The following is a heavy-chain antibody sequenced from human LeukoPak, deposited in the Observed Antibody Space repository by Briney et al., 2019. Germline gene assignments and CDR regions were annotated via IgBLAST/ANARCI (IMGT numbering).Heavy chain of an antibody. J-gene: IGHJ6*02. Sequence: SVKVSCKASGGTFSSYAISWVRQAPGQGLEWMGRIIPILGIANYAQKFQGRVTITADKSTSTAYMELSSLRSEDTAVYYCARASPPDYDFWSGYYPPRDYYYGMDVWGQGTTVTVSS. CDR2: IIPILGIA. CDR1: GGTFSSYA. CDR3: ARASPPDYDFWSGYYPPRDYYYGMDV. D-gene: IGHD3-3*01. V-gene: IGHV1-69*04.